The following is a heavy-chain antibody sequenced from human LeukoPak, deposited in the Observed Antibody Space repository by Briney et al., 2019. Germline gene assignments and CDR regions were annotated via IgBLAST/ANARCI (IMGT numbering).Heavy chain of an antibody. Sequence: SQTLSLTCTVSGGSISSGGYSWSWIRQPPGKGLEWIGYIYHSGSTYCNPSLKSRVTISVDRSKNQFSLKLSSVTAADTAVYYCARSYDILTGYSPGGAFDIWGQGTMVTVSS. D-gene: IGHD3-9*01. CDR3: ARSYDILTGYSPGGAFDI. CDR1: GGSISSGGYS. CDR2: IYHSGST. V-gene: IGHV4-30-2*01. J-gene: IGHJ3*02.